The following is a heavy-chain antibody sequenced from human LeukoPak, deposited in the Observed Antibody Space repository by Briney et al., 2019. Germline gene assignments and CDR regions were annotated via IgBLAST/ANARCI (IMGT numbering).Heavy chain of an antibody. CDR1: GGSISSSSYY. CDR2: IYYSGST. Sequence: SETLSLTCTVSGGSISSSSYYWGWIRQPPGKGLEWIGGIYYSGSTYYNPSLKSRVTISVDTSKNQFSLKLSSVTAADTAVYYCARHFYDSSGTDYWGQGTLVTVSS. J-gene: IGHJ4*02. D-gene: IGHD3-22*01. CDR3: ARHFYDSSGTDY. V-gene: IGHV4-39*01.